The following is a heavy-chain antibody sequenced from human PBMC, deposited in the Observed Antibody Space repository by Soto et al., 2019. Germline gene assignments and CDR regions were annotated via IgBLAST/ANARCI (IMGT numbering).Heavy chain of an antibody. CDR1: GYSFTSYW. J-gene: IGHJ6*02. Sequence: PGESLKSSCKGSGYSFTSYWISWVRQMPGKGLEWMGRIDPSDSYTNYSPSFQGHVTISADKSISTAYLQWSSLKASDTAMYYCARLGCSSTSCYYYYYYYGMDVWAQGTTVTVSS. CDR2: IDPSDSYT. D-gene: IGHD2-2*01. CDR3: ARLGCSSTSCYYYYYYYGMDV. V-gene: IGHV5-10-1*01.